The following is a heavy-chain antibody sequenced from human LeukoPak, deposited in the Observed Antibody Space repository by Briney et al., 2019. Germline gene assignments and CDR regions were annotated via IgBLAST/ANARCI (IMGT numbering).Heavy chain of an antibody. CDR2: IYYTGST. CDR3: ARGGGYNFLLYYFDD. J-gene: IGHJ4*02. D-gene: IGHD5-24*01. Sequence: SETLSLTCTVSGGSISTYYWSWIRQPPGKGLEWIGYIYYTGSTNYNPSLKSRLTISLDMSRTQFSLRLSAVTAADTAVYYCARGGGYNFLLYYFDDWGQGSLVTVSS. V-gene: IGHV4-59*08. CDR1: GGSISTYY.